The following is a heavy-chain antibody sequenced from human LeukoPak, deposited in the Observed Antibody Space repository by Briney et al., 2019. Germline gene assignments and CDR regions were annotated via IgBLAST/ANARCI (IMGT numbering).Heavy chain of an antibody. V-gene: IGHV4-34*01. Sequence: SETLSLTCAVYGGSLSGYYWSWIRQPPGKGLEWIGEINHSGSFNYNSSLKSRVTISVDTAKNQFSLKLSSVTAADTAVYYCARRMGRRFGERYYYYHYMDVWGKGTTVTISS. CDR1: GGSLSGYY. CDR3: ARRMGRRFGERYYYYHYMDV. D-gene: IGHD3-10*01. CDR2: INHSGSF. J-gene: IGHJ6*03.